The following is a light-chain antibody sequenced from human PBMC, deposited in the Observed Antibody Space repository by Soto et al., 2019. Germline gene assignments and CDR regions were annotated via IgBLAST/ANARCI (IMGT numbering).Light chain of an antibody. V-gene: IGLV2-14*01. Sequence: QSALTQPDSVSGSLGQSITISCTGSNRDIGAYNLVSWYQQYPDTAPKLIIYEVRNRPSGVSYRFTGSRSGNTASLTISALQADDESTFYCSSYTTTSTLLFGGGTKLTVL. CDR2: EVR. J-gene: IGLJ3*02. CDR1: NRDIGAYNL. CDR3: SSYTTTSTLL.